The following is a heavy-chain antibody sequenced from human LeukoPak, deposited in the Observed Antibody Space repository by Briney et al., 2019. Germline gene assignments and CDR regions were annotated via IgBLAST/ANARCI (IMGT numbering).Heavy chain of an antibody. CDR1: GGSFSGYY. Sequence: SETLSLTCAVYGGSFSGYYWSWIRQPPGKGLEWIGEINHSGSTNYNPSLKSRVTISVDTSKNQFSLRLGSVTAADTALYYCARDGTGTTRDYWGQGMLVTVSS. D-gene: IGHD1/OR15-1a*01. J-gene: IGHJ4*02. CDR2: INHSGST. CDR3: ARDGTGTTRDY. V-gene: IGHV4-34*01.